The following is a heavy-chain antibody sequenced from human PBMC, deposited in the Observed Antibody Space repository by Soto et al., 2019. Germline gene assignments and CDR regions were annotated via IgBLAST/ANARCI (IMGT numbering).Heavy chain of an antibody. V-gene: IGHV3-33*01. CDR2: IYYDGSDE. J-gene: IGHJ4*02. D-gene: IGHD3-16*01. CDR1: GFSFTGHG. CDR3: AGDRGTPPSIMWPVPGTYFDF. Sequence: QVLLVESGGGVVQPGSSLRLSCAASGFSFTGHGMHWVRQAPGKGLEWVALIYYDGSDEYYADSVKGRFSISRDNSKNMVYRQMTNLRVEDTAVYYCAGDRGTPPSIMWPVPGTYFDFWGQGTLVTVSS.